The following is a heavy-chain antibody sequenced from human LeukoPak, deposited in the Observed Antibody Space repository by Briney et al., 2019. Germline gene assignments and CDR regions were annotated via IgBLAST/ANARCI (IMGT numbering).Heavy chain of an antibody. J-gene: IGHJ4*02. Sequence: ASVKVSCKASGYTFTSYGISWVRQAPGQGLEWMGWTSAYNGNTNYAQKLQGRVTMTTDTSTSTAYMELRSLRSDDTAVYYCARDMGRSWSYYYDSSGYSTYFDYWGQGTLATVSS. V-gene: IGHV1-18*01. D-gene: IGHD3-22*01. CDR3: ARDMGRSWSYYYDSSGYSTYFDY. CDR2: TSAYNGNT. CDR1: GYTFTSYG.